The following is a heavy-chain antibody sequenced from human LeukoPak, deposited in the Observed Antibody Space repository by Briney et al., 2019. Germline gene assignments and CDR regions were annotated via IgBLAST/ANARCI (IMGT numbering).Heavy chain of an antibody. D-gene: IGHD2-15*01. CDR1: GFTFSSYW. J-gene: IGHJ4*02. CDR2: IQHDGSEK. V-gene: IGHV3-7*01. Sequence: GGSLRLSCAASGFTFSSYWMTWVRQAPGKGLEWVANIQHDGSEKYYVDSVKGRFTISRDNAKNPLYLQMNSLRAEDTAVYYCVYGSSCYWWGQGTLVTVSS. CDR3: VYGSSCYW.